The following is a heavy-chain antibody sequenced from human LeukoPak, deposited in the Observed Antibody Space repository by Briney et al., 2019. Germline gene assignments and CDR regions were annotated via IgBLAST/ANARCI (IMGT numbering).Heavy chain of an antibody. J-gene: IGHJ3*02. CDR2: IKQDGSEK. CDR1: GFTFSGYW. V-gene: IGHV3-7*04. Sequence: GGSLRLSCAASGFTFSGYWMSWVRQAPGKGLEWLANIKQDGSEKYYVDSVKGRFTISRDNAKNSLFLQMNSLRAEDTAVYYCARDWQWQQLDGDAFDIWGQGTMVTVSS. CDR3: ARDWQWQQLDGDAFDI. D-gene: IGHD6-13*01.